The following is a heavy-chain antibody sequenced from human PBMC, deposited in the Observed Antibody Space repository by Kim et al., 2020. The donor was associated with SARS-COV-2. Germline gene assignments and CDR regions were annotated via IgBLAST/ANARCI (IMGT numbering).Heavy chain of an antibody. J-gene: IGHJ4*02. V-gene: IGHV3-30*18. CDR1: GFTLSNYG. D-gene: IGHD3-22*01. Sequence: GGSLRLSCAVSGFTLSNYGMHWVRQAPGKGLEWVAVMFFSGSEAFYADSVRGRFTISRDKSENTLYLQMNNLRGEDTALYYCAKGCGYDGDNCRSQEFDGGGQGTLVT. CDR2: MFFSGSEA. CDR3: AKGCGYDGDNCRSQEFDG.